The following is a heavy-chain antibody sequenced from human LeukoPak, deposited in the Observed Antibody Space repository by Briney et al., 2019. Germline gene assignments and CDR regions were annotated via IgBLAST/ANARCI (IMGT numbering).Heavy chain of an antibody. D-gene: IGHD3-9*01. Sequence: ATLKVSCMASGYTFTSYGISWVRQAPGQGLEWMGGISAYNGNTNYAQKLQGRVTMTTDTSTSTAYMELRSLRSDDTAVYYCARDKGDILTGYYTDYWGQGTLVTVSS. V-gene: IGHV1-18*01. CDR3: ARDKGDILTGYYTDY. J-gene: IGHJ4*02. CDR1: GYTFTSYG. CDR2: ISAYNGNT.